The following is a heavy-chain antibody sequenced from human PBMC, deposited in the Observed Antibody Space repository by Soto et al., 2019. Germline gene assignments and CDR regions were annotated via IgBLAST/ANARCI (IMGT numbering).Heavy chain of an antibody. CDR3: AREADWNSAYYGMDV. D-gene: IGHD1-1*01. Sequence: QVQLVQSGAEVKKPGASVKVSCKASGSTFTSYGISWVRQAPGQGREWMGWISAYNGNTNYAQKLQGRVNMTTDTSTSTAYMELRSLRSDDTAVYYCAREADWNSAYYGMDVWGQGTTVTVSS. CDR2: ISAYNGNT. CDR1: GSTFTSYG. J-gene: IGHJ6*02. V-gene: IGHV1-18*01.